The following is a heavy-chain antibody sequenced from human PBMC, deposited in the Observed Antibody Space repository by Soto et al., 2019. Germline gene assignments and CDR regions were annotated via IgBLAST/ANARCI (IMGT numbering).Heavy chain of an antibody. Sequence: QVPLVESGGDVVQPGRSLRLSCAASGFIYSSYVIHRVRLGSGKGLEWVALISNDGNKHYADSVKDRFTISRDNSKNKLDLEMNSLRAADTGIYYCAREDESSGYAGTFHPWGQGTLVTVSP. V-gene: IGHV3-30-3*01. CDR3: AREDESSGYAGTFHP. D-gene: IGHD3-22*01. J-gene: IGHJ1*01. CDR1: GFIYSSYV. CDR2: ISNDGNK.